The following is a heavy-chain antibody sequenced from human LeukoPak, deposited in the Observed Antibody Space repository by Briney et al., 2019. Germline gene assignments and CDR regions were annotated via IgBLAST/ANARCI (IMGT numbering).Heavy chain of an antibody. J-gene: IGHJ4*02. Sequence: SETLSLTCTVSGGSISSYYWSWLRQPPGKGLEWIGYIYYSGSTNYNPSLKSRVTISVDTSKNQFSLKLSSVTAADTAVYYCASGLRWQIDYWGQGTLVTVSS. CDR3: ASGLRWQIDY. CDR2: IYYSGST. CDR1: GGSISSYY. D-gene: IGHD4-23*01. V-gene: IGHV4-59*01.